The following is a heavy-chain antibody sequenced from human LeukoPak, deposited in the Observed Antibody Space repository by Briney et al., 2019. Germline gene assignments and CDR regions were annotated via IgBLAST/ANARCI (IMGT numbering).Heavy chain of an antibody. V-gene: IGHV4-34*01. CDR1: GGSFSGYY. Sequence: PSETLSLTCPVYGGSFSGYYWSWIRQPPGKGLEWIGEINHSGSTNYNPSLKSRVTISVDTSKNQFSLKLSSVTAADTAVYYCARRIIAVAGTDYFDYWGQGTLVTVSS. CDR2: INHSGST. CDR3: ARRIIAVAGTDYFDY. J-gene: IGHJ4*02. D-gene: IGHD6-19*01.